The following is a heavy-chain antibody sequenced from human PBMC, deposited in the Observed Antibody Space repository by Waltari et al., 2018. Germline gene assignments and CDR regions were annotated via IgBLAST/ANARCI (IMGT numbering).Heavy chain of an antibody. V-gene: IGHV3-9*01. CDR1: GFNFDDYT. D-gene: IGHD1-1*01. J-gene: IGHJ4*02. CDR3: AKDKGNWYGGDY. Sequence: EVQLVESGGDLVQPGRSLRLSCAGSGFNFDDYTMHWARQAPGKGLEWVSGINDNSEKIAYADSVRGRFTISRDNAKNLLFLQMNNLKTEDTAFYYCAKDKGNWYGGDYWGQGTLVTVSS. CDR2: INDNSEKI.